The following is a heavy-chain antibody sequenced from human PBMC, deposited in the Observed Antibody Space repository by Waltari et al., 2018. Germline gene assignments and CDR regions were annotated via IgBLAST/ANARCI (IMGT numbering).Heavy chain of an antibody. V-gene: IGHV4-59*01. J-gene: IGHJ4*02. CDR2: IYYNGGT. Sequence: QVQLQESGPGLVKPSETLSLTCTVSGGSMNNYYWSWIRQPPGKGLDWIGYIYYNGGTNYNPSLKSRVTISVDTSQNQVSLKLNSVTTADTAVYYCAREGGRAGSDYWGQGTLVTVSS. D-gene: IGHD6-13*01. CDR3: AREGGRAGSDY. CDR1: GGSMNNYY.